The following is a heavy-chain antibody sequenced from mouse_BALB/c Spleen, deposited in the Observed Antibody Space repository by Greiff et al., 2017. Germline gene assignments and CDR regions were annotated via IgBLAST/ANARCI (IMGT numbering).Heavy chain of an antibody. CDR3: ARLYYGSRKDYYFDY. J-gene: IGHJ2*01. CDR1: GYTFTSYT. D-gene: IGHD1-1*01. Sequence: VHLVESAAELARPGASVKMSCKASGYTFTSYTMHWVKQRPGQGLEWIGYINPSSGYTEYNQKFKDKTTLTADKSSSTAYMQLSSLTSEDSAVYYCARLYYGSRKDYYFDYWGQGTTLTVSS. CDR2: INPSSGYT. V-gene: IGHV1-4*02.